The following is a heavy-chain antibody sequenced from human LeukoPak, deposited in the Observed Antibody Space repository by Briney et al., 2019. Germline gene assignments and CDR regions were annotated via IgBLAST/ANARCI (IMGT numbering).Heavy chain of an antibody. J-gene: IGHJ4*02. V-gene: IGHV3-23*01. CDR3: AKDRPNYHESNGHYYRPNGDY. CDR2: ITSSGDAT. D-gene: IGHD3-22*01. CDR1: GFTFNIYS. Sequence: AGSLRLSCAASGFTFNIYSMRWVRQAPGKGLEWVSSITSSGDATFYADSVKDRFTISRDNSKNMLYLQMSRLRAEDTAVYYCAKDRPNYHESNGHYYRPNGDYWGQGTLVTVSS.